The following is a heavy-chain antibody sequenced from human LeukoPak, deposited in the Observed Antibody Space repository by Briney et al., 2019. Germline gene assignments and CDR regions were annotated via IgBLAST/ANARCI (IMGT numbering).Heavy chain of an antibody. CDR2: ISSSGSTI. CDR1: GFTFSSYE. CDR3: AKGYWDLDGGYYFDY. D-gene: IGHD2-15*01. V-gene: IGHV3-48*03. J-gene: IGHJ4*02. Sequence: PGGSLRLSCAASGFTFSSYEMNWVRQAPGKGLEWVSYISSSGSTIYYADSVKGRFTISRDNSKNTLYLQMNSLRAEDTAVYYCAKGYWDLDGGYYFDYWGQGTLVTVSS.